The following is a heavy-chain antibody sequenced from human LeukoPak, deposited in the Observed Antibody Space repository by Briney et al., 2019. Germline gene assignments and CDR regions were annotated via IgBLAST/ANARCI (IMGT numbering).Heavy chain of an antibody. CDR2: IKQDGSEK. CDR1: GFTFSSYW. J-gene: IGHJ4*02. Sequence: GGSLRLSCAASGFTFSSYWMSWVRQAPGKGLEWVANIKQDGSEKYYVDSVKGRFTISRDNAKNSLYLQMNSLRAEDTAVYYCATQQLVPYFDYWGQGTLVTVSS. V-gene: IGHV3-7*01. CDR3: ATQQLVPYFDY. D-gene: IGHD6-13*01.